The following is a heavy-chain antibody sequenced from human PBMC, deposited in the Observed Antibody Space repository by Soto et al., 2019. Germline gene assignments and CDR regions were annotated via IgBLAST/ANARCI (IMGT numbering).Heavy chain of an antibody. CDR3: ARRTSAYFAY. Sequence: EVQLLEYGGDLVQPGGYLTLSCADSGFNFSDYTMSWVRQAPGKMLESISAILADYKTYYTDSVRGRFTIYRNKSKITLYLDMNSLKAEDTAVYFCARRTSAYFAYRCQGSLVSGSS. J-gene: IGHJ4*02. V-gene: IGHV3-23*01. CDR2: ILADYKT. CDR1: GFNFSDYT. D-gene: IGHD2-2*01.